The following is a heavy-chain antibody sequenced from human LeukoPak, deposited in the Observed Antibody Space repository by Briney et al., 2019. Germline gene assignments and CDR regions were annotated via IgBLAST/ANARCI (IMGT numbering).Heavy chain of an antibody. J-gene: IGHJ4*02. CDR3: ARDPKGNPYSGSYWGVDY. CDR1: GYTFTGYY. Sequence: ASVKVSCKASGYTFTGYYMHWVRQAPGQGLEWMGWINPNSGGTNYAQKFQGRVTMTRDTSISTAYMELSRLRSDDTAVYYCARDPKGNPYSGSYWGVDYWGQGTLVTVSS. D-gene: IGHD1-26*01. CDR2: INPNSGGT. V-gene: IGHV1-2*02.